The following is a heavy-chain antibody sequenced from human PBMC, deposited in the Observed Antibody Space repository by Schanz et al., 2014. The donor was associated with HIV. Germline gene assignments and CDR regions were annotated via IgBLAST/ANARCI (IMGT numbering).Heavy chain of an antibody. CDR3: ARDSGPGSY. J-gene: IGHJ4*02. CDR1: GFAFSSSW. V-gene: IGHV3-7*01. CDR2: IKQDGGEK. Sequence: EVQLVESGGGLVQLGRSLRLSCAASGFAFSSSWMHWVRQTPGKGLEWVASIKQDGGEKHYVASVKGRFTISRDNVKNSLYLQMSSLRAEDTAVYYCARDSGPGSYWGQGTLVTVSS. D-gene: IGHD3-10*01.